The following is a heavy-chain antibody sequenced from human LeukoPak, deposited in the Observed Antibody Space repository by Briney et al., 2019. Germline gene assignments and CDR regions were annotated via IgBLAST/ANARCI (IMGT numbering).Heavy chain of an antibody. J-gene: IGHJ4*02. D-gene: IGHD6-19*01. CDR3: AKARWITVAPFDY. Sequence: GGSLRLSCAASGFTFSTYTMNWVRQAPGKGLEWVSSISSRSSYIYYADSVKGRFTISRDNSKNTLYLQMNSLRAEDTVVYYCAKARWITVAPFDYWGQGTLVTVSS. CDR2: ISSRSSYI. CDR1: GFTFSTYT. V-gene: IGHV3-21*04.